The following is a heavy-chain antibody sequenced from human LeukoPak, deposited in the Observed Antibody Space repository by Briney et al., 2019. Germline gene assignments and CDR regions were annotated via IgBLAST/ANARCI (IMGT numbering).Heavy chain of an antibody. J-gene: IGHJ4*01. CDR2: ISAYNGNT. D-gene: IGHD1-14*01. Sequence: ASVKVSCKASGYTFTNYGISWVRQAPGQGLEWMGWISAYNGNTNYAQKLQGRVTMTTDTSTSTPYMELRSLRADDTAVYYCARDWGYSRKDGGGGFDYWGHGTLVTVSS. CDR1: GYTFTNYG. CDR3: ARDWGYSRKDGGGGFDY. V-gene: IGHV1-18*01.